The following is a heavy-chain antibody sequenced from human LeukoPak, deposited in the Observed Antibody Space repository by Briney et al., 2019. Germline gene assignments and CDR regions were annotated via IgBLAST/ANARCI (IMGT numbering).Heavy chain of an antibody. V-gene: IGHV3-23*01. CDR3: AREMTIITYSFDS. CDR2: IGFGDDSA. CDR1: GFTFNNYA. D-gene: IGHD5-24*01. Sequence: GSLRLSCAASGFTFNNYAMSWVRQAPGKGLEWVSTIGFGDDSAYYADSVRGRFIISRDNSKNTLYLQMNSLRAEDTAVYYCAREMTIITYSFDSWGQGTLVTVSS. J-gene: IGHJ4*02.